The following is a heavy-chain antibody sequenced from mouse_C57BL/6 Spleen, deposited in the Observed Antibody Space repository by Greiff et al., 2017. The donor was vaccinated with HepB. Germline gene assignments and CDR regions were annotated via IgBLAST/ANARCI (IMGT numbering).Heavy chain of an antibody. CDR2: INPSSGYT. V-gene: IGHV1-4*01. CDR1: GYTFTSYT. J-gene: IGHJ4*01. CDR3: ARTYTTGVARAMDY. Sequence: VQLQQSGAELARPGASVKMSCKASGYTFTSYTMHWVKQRPGQGLEWIGYINPSSGYTKYNQKFKDKATLTADKSSSTAYMQLSSLTSEDSAVYYCARTYTTGVARAMDYWGQGTSVTVSS. D-gene: IGHD1-1*01.